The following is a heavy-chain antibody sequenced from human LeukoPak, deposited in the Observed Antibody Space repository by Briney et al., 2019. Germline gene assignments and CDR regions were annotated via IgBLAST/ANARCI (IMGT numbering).Heavy chain of an antibody. CDR1: GYTFTSYG. Sequence: ASVKVSCKASGYTFTSYGINWVRQAPGQGLEWMGWISAYNGNTNYAQKPQGRVTMTTDTSTSTAYMELRSLRSDDTAVYYCARDLGASSGREDAFDIWGQGTMVTVSS. D-gene: IGHD3-22*01. V-gene: IGHV1-18*01. J-gene: IGHJ3*02. CDR3: ARDLGASSGREDAFDI. CDR2: ISAYNGNT.